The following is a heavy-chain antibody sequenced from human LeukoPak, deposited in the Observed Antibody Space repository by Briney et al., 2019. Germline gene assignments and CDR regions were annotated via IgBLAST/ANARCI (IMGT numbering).Heavy chain of an antibody. Sequence: GGSLRLSCAASGFTFSSYWMSWVRQAPGKGLEWVANIKQDGSEKYYVDSVKGRFTISRDNAKDSLYLQMNSLRAEDTAVYYCAREAGDSYAYMDVWGKGTTVTISS. D-gene: IGHD5-18*01. CDR2: IKQDGSEK. V-gene: IGHV3-7*01. CDR1: GFTFSSYW. J-gene: IGHJ6*03. CDR3: AREAGDSYAYMDV.